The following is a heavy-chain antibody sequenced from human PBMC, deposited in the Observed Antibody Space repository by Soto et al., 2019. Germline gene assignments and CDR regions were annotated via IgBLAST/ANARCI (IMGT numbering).Heavy chain of an antibody. CDR3: ARHLGLYSSSWDYYGMDV. CDR2: IWYDGSNK. J-gene: IGHJ6*02. V-gene: IGHV3-33*01. Sequence: QVQLVESGGGVVQPGRSLRLSCAASGFTFSSYGMHCVRQAPGKGLEWVAVIWYDGSNKYYADSVKGRFTIARDKSKNTLYLQINRLRAEDTAVYYCARHLGLYSSSWDYYGMDVWGQGTTVTVSS. D-gene: IGHD6-13*01. CDR1: GFTFSSYG.